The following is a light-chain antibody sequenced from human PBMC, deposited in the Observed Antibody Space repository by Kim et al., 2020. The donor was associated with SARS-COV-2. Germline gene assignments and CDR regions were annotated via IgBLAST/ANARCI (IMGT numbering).Light chain of an antibody. V-gene: IGKV1-5*03. J-gene: IGKJ2*01. CDR3: QQYDLYPYT. CDR1: QSISSW. CDR2: KAS. Sequence: SASVGDRVTITCRASQSISSWLAWYQQKPGKAPKLLIYKASSIESGVPSRFSGSGSETQFTLTIRSLQPDDFATYYCQQYDLYPYTFGQGTKLEI.